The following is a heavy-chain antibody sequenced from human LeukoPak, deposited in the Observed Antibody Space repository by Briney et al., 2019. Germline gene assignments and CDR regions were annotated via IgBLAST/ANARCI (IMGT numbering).Heavy chain of an antibody. D-gene: IGHD6-19*01. CDR2: IKEDGTET. Sequence: PGGSLRLSCAASGFMFSSNWMSWVRLAPGKGPEWVANIKEDGTETYYVDSVKGRFTISRDNSKNTLYLQMNSLRAEDTAVYYCASPYSSGWYSYYYGMDVWGQGTTVTVSS. J-gene: IGHJ6*02. CDR1: GFMFSSNW. V-gene: IGHV3-7*01. CDR3: ASPYSSGWYSYYYGMDV.